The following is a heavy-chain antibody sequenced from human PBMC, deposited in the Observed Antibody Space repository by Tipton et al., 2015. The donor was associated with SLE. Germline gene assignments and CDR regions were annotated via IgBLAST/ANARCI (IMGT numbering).Heavy chain of an antibody. CDR3: ARGQEGSGCLDY. J-gene: IGHJ4*02. D-gene: IGHD1-26*01. CDR1: GGSISSSSYY. CDR2: IYYSGST. V-gene: IGHV4-39*07. Sequence: LRLSCTVSGGSISSSSYYWGWIRQPPGKGLEWIGSIYYSGSTYYNPSLKSRVTISVDTSKNQFSLKLSSVTAADTAVYYCARGQEGSGCLDYWGQGTLVTVSS.